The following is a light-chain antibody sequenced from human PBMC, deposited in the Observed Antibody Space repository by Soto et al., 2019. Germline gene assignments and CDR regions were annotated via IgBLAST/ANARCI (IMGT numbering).Light chain of an antibody. V-gene: IGKV3-20*01. CDR3: QQFGSSPFT. Sequence: EVVLTQSPDTLSLSPGERATLSCRASESFSSSFLLWYQQKPGQAPRLVIYGASNRATGIPDRFIGSGSGTDFTLTITGLEPEDFAVYYYQQFGSSPFTFGRGTKLEIK. CDR1: ESFSSSF. J-gene: IGKJ2*01. CDR2: GAS.